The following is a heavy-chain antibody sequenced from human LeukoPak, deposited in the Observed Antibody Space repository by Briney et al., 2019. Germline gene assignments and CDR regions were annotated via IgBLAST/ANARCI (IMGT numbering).Heavy chain of an antibody. CDR1: GFTFSSYA. CDR3: ARGHYYDSSGRRYYYFDY. J-gene: IGHJ4*02. CDR2: INHSGST. D-gene: IGHD3-22*01. V-gene: IGHV4-34*01. Sequence: GSLRLSCAASGFTFSSYAMSWIRQPPGKGLEWIGEINHSGSTNYNPSLKSRVTISVDTSKNQFSLKLSSVTAADTAVYYCARGHYYDSSGRRYYYFDYWGQGTLVTVSS.